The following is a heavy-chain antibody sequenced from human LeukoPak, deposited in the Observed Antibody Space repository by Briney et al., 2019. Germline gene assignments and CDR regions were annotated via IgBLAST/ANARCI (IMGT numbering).Heavy chain of an antibody. D-gene: IGHD3-3*01. V-gene: IGHV1-18*01. CDR2: ISAYNGNT. CDR1: GYTFTSYG. Sequence: ASVKVSCKASGYTFTSYGISWVRQAPGQGLEWMGWISAYNGNTNYAQKLQGRVTMTTDTSTSTAYMELRSLRSDDTAVCYCARVLRFLEWFNWFDPWGQGTLSPSPQ. CDR3: ARVLRFLEWFNWFDP. J-gene: IGHJ5*02.